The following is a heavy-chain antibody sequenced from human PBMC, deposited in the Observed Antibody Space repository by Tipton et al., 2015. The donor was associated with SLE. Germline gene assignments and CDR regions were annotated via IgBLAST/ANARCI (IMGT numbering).Heavy chain of an antibody. J-gene: IGHJ2*01. CDR2: IYSSGST. CDR3: ARVEGSGYRYWYFDL. D-gene: IGHD3-22*01. V-gene: IGHV4-31*11. CDR1: GGSFSGYY. Sequence: TLSLTCAVYGGSFSGYYWSWIRQHPGKGLEWIGYIYSSGSTYYNPSLKSRINISVDTSKNQFSLQLSSVTAADTAVYYCARVEGSGYRYWYFDLWGRGTLVTVSS.